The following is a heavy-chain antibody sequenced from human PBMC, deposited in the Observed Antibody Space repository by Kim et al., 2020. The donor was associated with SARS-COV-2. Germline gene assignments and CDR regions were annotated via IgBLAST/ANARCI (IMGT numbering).Heavy chain of an antibody. J-gene: IGHJ6*02. Sequence: ASVKVSCKASGYTFTSYYMHWVRQAPGQGLEWMGIINPSGGSTSYAQKFQGRVTMTRDTSTSTVYMELSSLRSEDTAVYYCARIIDYYGSGSRLPTGGMDVWGQGTTVTVSS. V-gene: IGHV1-46*01. CDR3: ARIIDYYGSGSRLPTGGMDV. CDR1: GYTFTSYY. CDR2: INPSGGST. D-gene: IGHD3-10*01.